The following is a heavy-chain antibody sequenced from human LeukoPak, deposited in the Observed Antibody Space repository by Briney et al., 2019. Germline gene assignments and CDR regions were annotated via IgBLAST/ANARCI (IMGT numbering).Heavy chain of an antibody. Sequence: GGSLRLSCAASGFTSSSYWMHWVRHAPGKGLVWASRINSDGSSTSYADSVKGRFTISRDNAKNTLYLQMNSLRAEDTAVYYCARDDPRVGLHWGQGTLVTVSS. CDR3: ARDDPRVGLH. CDR2: INSDGSST. J-gene: IGHJ4*02. V-gene: IGHV3-74*01. CDR1: GFTSSSYW. D-gene: IGHD5-12*01.